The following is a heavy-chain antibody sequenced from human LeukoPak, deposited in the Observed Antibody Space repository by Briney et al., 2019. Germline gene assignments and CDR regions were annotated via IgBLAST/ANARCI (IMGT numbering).Heavy chain of an antibody. CDR3: ARRSSIAPRLFDY. Sequence: GEPLKISCKGSGYNFTNYRIDWVRKMPGKGLEWMEIIYPGDSDTRYSPSFQGQVTFSADESISTAYLQWSSLKASDTAIYYCARRSSIAPRLFDYWGQGTLVTVSS. CDR1: GYNFTNYR. J-gene: IGHJ4*02. D-gene: IGHD6-6*01. CDR2: IYPGDSDT. V-gene: IGHV5-51*01.